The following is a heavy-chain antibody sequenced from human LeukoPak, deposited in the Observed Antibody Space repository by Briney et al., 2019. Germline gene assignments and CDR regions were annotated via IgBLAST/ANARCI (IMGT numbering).Heavy chain of an antibody. V-gene: IGHV3-30-3*01. Sequence: GGSLRLSCAASGLTLSSYAMHWVRQAPGKGLEWVSFISQDGSNKFYVDSVEGRFTISRDNSKNTLYLQMNSLRAEDTALYYCASGGSATLTRNLFDYWGQGTLVTVSS. CDR2: ISQDGSNK. D-gene: IGHD4-11*01. J-gene: IGHJ4*02. CDR1: GLTLSSYA. CDR3: ASGGSATLTRNLFDY.